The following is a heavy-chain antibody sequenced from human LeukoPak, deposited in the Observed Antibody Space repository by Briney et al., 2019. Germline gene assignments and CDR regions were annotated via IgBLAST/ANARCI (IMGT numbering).Heavy chain of an antibody. CDR3: TLQTTFDFWRMDY. CDR2: IKSKGGGETT. Sequence: KTGGSLRLSCAASGFPFTAAWMSWVRQAPGKGLEWVGRIKSKGGGETTEYAAPVRGRFTISRDDSKNTLYLQMNSLKTEDTALYYFTLQTTFDFWRMDYWGLGSLVPVSS. J-gene: IGHJ4*01. D-gene: IGHD3-3*01. CDR1: GFPFTAAW. V-gene: IGHV3-15*01.